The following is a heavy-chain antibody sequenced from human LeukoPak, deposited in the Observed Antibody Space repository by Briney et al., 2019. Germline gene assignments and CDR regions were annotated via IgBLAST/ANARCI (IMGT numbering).Heavy chain of an antibody. Sequence: GGSLRLFCAASGFTFSSFAMHCVRQAPGKGLEWVAVISYDGSNKYYADSVKGRFTISRDNSKNTLYLQMNSLRAEDTAVYYCVQGAAVADLSLLDYWGQGTLVTVSS. CDR1: GFTFSSFA. V-gene: IGHV3-30*04. CDR2: ISYDGSNK. J-gene: IGHJ4*02. CDR3: VQGAAVADLSLLDY. D-gene: IGHD6-19*01.